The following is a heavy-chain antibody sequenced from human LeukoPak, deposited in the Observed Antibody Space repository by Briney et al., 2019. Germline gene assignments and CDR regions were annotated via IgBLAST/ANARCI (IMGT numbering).Heavy chain of an antibody. J-gene: IGHJ4*02. CDR3: AKVGSVVQGVTPLDY. CDR2: ISGSGGST. CDR1: GFTFSSYA. Sequence: GGSLRLSCAASGFTFSSYAMSWVRQAPGKGLEWVSAISGSGGSTYYADSVKGRFTISRDNSKNTLYLQMNSLRAEDTAVYYCAKVGSVVQGVTPLDYWGQGTLVTVSS. V-gene: IGHV3-23*01. D-gene: IGHD3-10*01.